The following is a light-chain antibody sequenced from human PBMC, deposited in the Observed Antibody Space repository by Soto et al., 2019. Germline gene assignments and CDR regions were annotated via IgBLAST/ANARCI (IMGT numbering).Light chain of an antibody. CDR2: DAS. CDR1: QSGTSSF. Sequence: EIVLTQSPATLSLSPGERATLSCRASQSGTSSFLAWYQQKPGQAPRLLIYDASTRATGIPDRFSGSGSGTDFTLTISRLEPEDFAMYYCQQYGNSPWTFGQGTKVDIK. J-gene: IGKJ1*01. CDR3: QQYGNSPWT. V-gene: IGKV3-20*01.